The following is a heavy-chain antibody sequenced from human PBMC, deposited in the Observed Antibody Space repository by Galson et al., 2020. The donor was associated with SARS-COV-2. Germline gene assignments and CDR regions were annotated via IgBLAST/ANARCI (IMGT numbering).Heavy chain of an antibody. CDR1: GFTFNNYG. CDR2: ISYEGSNK. J-gene: IGHJ6*02. Sequence: QLGESLKISCAASGFTFNNYGMHWVRQAPGKGLECVAVISYEGSNKYYADPVRGRFFISRDNSKNTLYLQMDSLRPEDTAVYYCAKRPKVFEIWPYGMDVWGQGTTVTVSS. V-gene: IGHV3-30*18. D-gene: IGHD3-10*02. CDR3: AKRPKVFEIWPYGMDV.